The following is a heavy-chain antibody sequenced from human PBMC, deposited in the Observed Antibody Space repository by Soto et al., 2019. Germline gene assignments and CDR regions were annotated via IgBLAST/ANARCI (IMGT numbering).Heavy chain of an antibody. CDR1: GFSFCDAW. CDR2: IKSKSDGGTT. V-gene: IGHV3-15*01. Sequence: GGSLRLACAASGFSFCDAWMSWVRQAPGKGLDWVGRIKSKSDGGTTDYAAPVKGRFTISRDDSKNTLYLQMNSLKTEDTAVYYCTTDYPRSLPGYWGQGTLVTVSS. J-gene: IGHJ4*02. CDR3: TTDYPRSLPGY.